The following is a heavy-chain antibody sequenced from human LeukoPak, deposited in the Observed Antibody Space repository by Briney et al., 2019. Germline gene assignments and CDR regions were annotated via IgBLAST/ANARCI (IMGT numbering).Heavy chain of an antibody. CDR2: ISAYNGHT. Sequence: ASVKVSCKASGYTFNQYGISWVRQAPGQGLEWMGWISAYNGHTDYAQKLQGRVTMTTDTSTTTVYMELRSLRSDDTAVYYCARPYGSGSTYLYFDYWGQGTLVTVSS. J-gene: IGHJ4*02. CDR1: GYTFNQYG. CDR3: ARPYGSGSTYLYFDY. D-gene: IGHD3-10*01. V-gene: IGHV1-18*01.